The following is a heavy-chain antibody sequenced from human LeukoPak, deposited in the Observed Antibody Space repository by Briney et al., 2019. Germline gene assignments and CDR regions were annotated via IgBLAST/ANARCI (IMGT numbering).Heavy chain of an antibody. J-gene: IGHJ4*02. D-gene: IGHD4-11*01. V-gene: IGHV3-23*01. Sequence: GGSLRLPCPAPEFTFSSYAMSWVRQAPGKGLEGVSAISGGGGSTYYADSVKGRFTISRDNSKNTLYLQMNTLRAEDTAVYYCAKARPATVTTFDYWGQGTLVTVSS. CDR2: ISGGGGST. CDR1: EFTFSSYA. CDR3: AKARPATVTTFDY.